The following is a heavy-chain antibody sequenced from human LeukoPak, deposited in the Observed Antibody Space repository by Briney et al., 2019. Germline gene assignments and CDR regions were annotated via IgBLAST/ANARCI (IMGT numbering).Heavy chain of an antibody. J-gene: IGHJ4*02. Sequence: SETLSLTCTVSGGSISSSSYYWGWIRQPPGKGLEWIGSIYYSGSTYYNPSLKSRVTISVDTSKNQFSLKLSSVTAADTAVYYCARSSQWLGIFDYWGQGTLVTVSS. CDR3: ARSSQWLGIFDY. CDR1: GGSISSSSYY. D-gene: IGHD6-19*01. V-gene: IGHV4-39*07. CDR2: IYYSGST.